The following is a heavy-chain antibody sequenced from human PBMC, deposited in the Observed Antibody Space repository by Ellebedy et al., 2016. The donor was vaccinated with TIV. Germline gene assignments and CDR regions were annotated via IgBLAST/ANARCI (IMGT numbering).Heavy chain of an antibody. V-gene: IGHV3-7*01. J-gene: IGHJ3*02. CDR3: ATDGSYGDYLSPTHAFVI. CDR2: INQDGSET. CDR1: GFTFSSYW. Sequence: GGSLRLSCAASGFTFSSYWMTSVRPAPGQGLEWVANINQDGSETFYVDSVNGRFTVSRDNAKNSLYLHLNSLRAEDTAMYYCATDGSYGDYLSPTHAFVIWGQGTMVTVSS. D-gene: IGHD4-17*01.